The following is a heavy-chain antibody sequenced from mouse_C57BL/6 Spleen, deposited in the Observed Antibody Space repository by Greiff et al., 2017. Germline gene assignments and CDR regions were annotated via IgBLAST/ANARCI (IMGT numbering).Heavy chain of an antibody. CDR3: ARITTPHYYAMGY. J-gene: IGHJ4*01. CDR2: IDPNSGDT. V-gene: IGHV1-72*01. D-gene: IGHD2-4*01. CDR1: GYTFTRYW. Sequence: VQLQQPGAELVKPGASVKLSCKASGYTFTRYWMHWVKQRPGRGLEWIGRIDPNSGDTKYNEKFKSKATLTVDKPTSTAYMQLSSLTSEDSAVYYCARITTPHYYAMGYWGQGTTVTVST.